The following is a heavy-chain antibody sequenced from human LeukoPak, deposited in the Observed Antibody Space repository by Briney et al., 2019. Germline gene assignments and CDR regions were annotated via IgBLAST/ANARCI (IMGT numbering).Heavy chain of an antibody. J-gene: IGHJ3*02. CDR2: ISGSGGST. Sequence: PGGSLRLSCAASGFTFSSYAMSWVRQAPGKGLEWVSAISGSGGSTYYADSVKGRFTISRDNSKNTLYLQMNSLRAEDTAVYYCAKDSSGWHGRPDAFDIWGQGTMVTVSS. V-gene: IGHV3-23*01. CDR3: AKDSSGWHGRPDAFDI. D-gene: IGHD6-19*01. CDR1: GFTFSSYA.